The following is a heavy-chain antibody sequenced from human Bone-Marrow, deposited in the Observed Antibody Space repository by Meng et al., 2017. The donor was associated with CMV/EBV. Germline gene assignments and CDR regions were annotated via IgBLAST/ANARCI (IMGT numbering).Heavy chain of an antibody. CDR1: GYTFTSYY. D-gene: IGHD3-16*01. J-gene: IGHJ6*02. V-gene: IGHV1-46*01. CDR3: ARDVSRSLYQFHGMDV. CDR2: INPSGGST. Sequence: ASVKVSCKASGYTFTSYYMHWVRQAPGQGLEWMGIINPSGGSTSYAQKFQGRVTMTRDTSTSTVYMELSSLRSEDTAVYYCARDVSRSLYQFHGMDVWGQGTTVTVSS.